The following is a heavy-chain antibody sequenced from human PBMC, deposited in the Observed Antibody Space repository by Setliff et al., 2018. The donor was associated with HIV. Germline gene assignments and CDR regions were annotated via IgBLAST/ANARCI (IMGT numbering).Heavy chain of an antibody. CDR1: GYSFISYW. CDR2: IYPADSDT. CDR3: ASGSGIDWFDP. J-gene: IGHJ5*02. V-gene: IGHV5-51*01. D-gene: IGHD3-10*01. Sequence: PGESLKISCKGSGYSFISYWTGWVRQMPGKGLEWLGNIYPADSDTRYSPSFQGQVTISADKSTSTAYLQWTSLKASDSAMYYCASGSGIDWFDPWGQGTLVTVSS.